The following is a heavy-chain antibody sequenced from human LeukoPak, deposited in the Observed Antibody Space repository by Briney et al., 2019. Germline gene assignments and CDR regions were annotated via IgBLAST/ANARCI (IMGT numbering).Heavy chain of an antibody. CDR2: IYHSGST. D-gene: IGHD5-18*01. J-gene: IGHJ4*02. V-gene: IGHV4-38-2*02. CDR1: GYSISSGYY. Sequence: PSETLSLTCTVSGYSISSGYYWGWIRQPPGKGLEWIGSIYHSGSTYYNPSLKSRVTISVDTSKNQFSLKLSSVTAADTAVYYCARDRGGYQNDYWGQGTLVTVSS. CDR3: ARDRGGYQNDY.